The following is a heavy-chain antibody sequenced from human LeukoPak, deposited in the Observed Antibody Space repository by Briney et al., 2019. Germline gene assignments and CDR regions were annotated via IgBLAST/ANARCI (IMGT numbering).Heavy chain of an antibody. CDR2: ISWNSGSI. CDR1: GFTFDDYA. CDR3: AKDSDSGWYGAFDI. J-gene: IGHJ3*02. Sequence: GGSLRLSCAASGFTFDDYAMHWVRQAPGKGLEWVSGISWNSGSIGYADSVKGRFTISRDNAKNSLYLQMNSLSAEDTALYYCAKDSDSGWYGAFDIWGQGTMVTVSS. V-gene: IGHV3-9*01. D-gene: IGHD6-19*01.